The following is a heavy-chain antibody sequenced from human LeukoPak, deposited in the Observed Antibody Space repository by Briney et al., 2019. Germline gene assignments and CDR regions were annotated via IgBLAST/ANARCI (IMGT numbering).Heavy chain of an antibody. J-gene: IGHJ5*02. D-gene: IGHD6-19*01. CDR1: GYTFTDYY. V-gene: IGHV1-69-2*01. CDR3: ATGRIAVAGTSWFAP. CDR2: VDPEDGET. Sequence: ASVKLSCKVSGYTFTDYYMHWVQQAPGKGLEWMGLVDPEDGETIYAEKFQGRVTITADTSTGTAYMELSSLRSEDTAVYYCATGRIAVAGTSWFAPWGQGTLVTVSS.